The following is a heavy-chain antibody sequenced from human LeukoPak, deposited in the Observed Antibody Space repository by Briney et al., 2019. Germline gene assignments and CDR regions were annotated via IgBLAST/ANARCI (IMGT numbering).Heavy chain of an antibody. CDR2: IWFDGGNK. Sequence: GGSLRLSCAASGFTFSSYSMNWVRQAPGKGLEWVAVIWFDGGNKYYGDSVKGRFTISRDNSKNTLYLQMNSLRAEDTAVYYCAKMYSSSPGSLANAFDIWGQGTMVTVSS. V-gene: IGHV3-33*06. CDR1: GFTFSSYS. D-gene: IGHD6-6*01. J-gene: IGHJ3*02. CDR3: AKMYSSSPGSLANAFDI.